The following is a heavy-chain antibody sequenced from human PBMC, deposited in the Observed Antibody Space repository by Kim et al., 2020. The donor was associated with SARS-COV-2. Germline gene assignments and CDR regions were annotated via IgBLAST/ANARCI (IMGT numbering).Heavy chain of an antibody. Sequence: GGSLRLSCAASGFTFRDDSMNWGRQAPWKGLEWVSYISYSGHVIYYADSVKGRFTISRDNAKNSMYLQMNSLIDEDTAVYQCARDRIYPETIAFDIWGQGTMVTVSS. CDR3: ARDRIYPETIAFDI. CDR1: GFTFRDDS. J-gene: IGHJ3*02. V-gene: IGHV3-48*02. CDR2: ISYSGHVI. D-gene: IGHD2-15*01.